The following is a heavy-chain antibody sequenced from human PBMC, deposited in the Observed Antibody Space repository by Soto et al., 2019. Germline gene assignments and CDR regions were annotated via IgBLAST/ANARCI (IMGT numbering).Heavy chain of an antibody. V-gene: IGHV1-69*12. CDR3: AREDYSNPLSQYNWFDP. CDR2: IIPIFGTA. D-gene: IGHD4-4*01. J-gene: IGHJ5*02. Sequence: QVQLVQSGAEVKKPGSSVKVSCKASGGTFSSYAISWVRQAPGQGLEWMGGIIPIFGTANYAQKFQGRVTITADESTSTAYMELSSLRSEDTAVYYCAREDYSNPLSQYNWFDPWGQGTLVTVSS. CDR1: GGTFSSYA.